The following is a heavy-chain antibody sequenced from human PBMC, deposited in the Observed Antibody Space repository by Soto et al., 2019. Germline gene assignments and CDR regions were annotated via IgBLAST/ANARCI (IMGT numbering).Heavy chain of an antibody. CDR3: ARVGCSSTTCPIDL. J-gene: IGHJ5*02. V-gene: IGHV4-39*07. D-gene: IGHD2-2*01. CDR2: IYYSGST. Sequence: PSETLSLTCTVSGGSISSSSYYWGWIRQPPGKGLEWIGSIYYSGSTYYNPSLKSRVTISVDTSKNQFSLKLNSVTAADTAVYYCARVGCSSTTCPIDLWGPGTLVTVSS. CDR1: GGSISSSSYY.